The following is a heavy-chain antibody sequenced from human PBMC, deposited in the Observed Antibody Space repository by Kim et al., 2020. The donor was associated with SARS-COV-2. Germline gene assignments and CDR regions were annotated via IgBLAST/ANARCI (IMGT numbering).Heavy chain of an antibody. CDR1: GFTFSSYD. D-gene: IGHD3-10*01. Sequence: GGSLRLSCAASGFTFSSYDMHWVRQATGKGLEWVSAIGTAGDTYYPGSVKGRFTISRENAKNSLYLQMNSLRAGDTAVYYCARGKRVRGATLPGVWGQGTTVTVSS. CDR3: ARGKRVRGATLPGV. CDR2: IGTAGDT. J-gene: IGHJ6*02. V-gene: IGHV3-13*01.